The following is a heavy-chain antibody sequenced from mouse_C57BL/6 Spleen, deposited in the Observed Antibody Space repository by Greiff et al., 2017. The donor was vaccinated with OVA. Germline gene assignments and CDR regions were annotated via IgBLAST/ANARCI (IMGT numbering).Heavy chain of an antibody. CDR3: ARNRDYGSSWYFDV. Sequence: VQLQQSGAELVKPGASVKISCKASGYAFSSYWMNWVKQRPGKGLEWIGQIYPGDGDTNYNGKFKGKATLTADKSSSTAYMQLSSLTSEDSAVYFCARNRDYGSSWYFDVWGTGTTVTVSS. CDR2: IYPGDGDT. CDR1: GYAFSSYW. V-gene: IGHV1-80*01. J-gene: IGHJ1*03. D-gene: IGHD1-1*01.